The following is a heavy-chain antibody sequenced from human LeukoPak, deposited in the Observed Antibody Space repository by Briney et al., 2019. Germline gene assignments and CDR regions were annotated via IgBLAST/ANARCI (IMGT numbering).Heavy chain of an antibody. CDR3: AKEKGFGESYFDY. J-gene: IGHJ4*02. V-gene: IGHV3-30*02. D-gene: IGHD3-10*01. CDR1: GFTFSSYG. CDR2: IRYDGSNK. Sequence: GGSLRLSCAASGFTFSSYGMHWVRQAPGKGLEWVAFIRYDGSNKYYADSVKGRFTISRDNSKNTLYLQMNSLRAEDTAVYYCAKEKGFGESYFDYWGQGTLVTVSS.